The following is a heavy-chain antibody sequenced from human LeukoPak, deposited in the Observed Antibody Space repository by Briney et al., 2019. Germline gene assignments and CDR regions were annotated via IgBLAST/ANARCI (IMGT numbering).Heavy chain of an antibody. CDR1: GGSISSGGYY. CDR3: ARVGTMVRGVIRGSYFDY. V-gene: IGHV4-30-2*01. D-gene: IGHD3-10*01. CDR2: IHHSGST. Sequence: SETLSLTCTVSGGSISSGGYYWSWIRQPPGKGLEWIGYIHHSGSTYYNPSLKSRVTISVDRSKNQFSLKLSSVTAADTAVYYCARVGTMVRGVIRGSYFDYWGQGTLVTVSS. J-gene: IGHJ4*02.